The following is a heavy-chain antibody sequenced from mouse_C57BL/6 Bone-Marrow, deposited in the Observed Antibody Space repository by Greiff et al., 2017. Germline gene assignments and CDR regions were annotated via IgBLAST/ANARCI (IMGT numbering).Heavy chain of an antibody. CDR1: GFTFSDYG. V-gene: IGHV5-17*01. CDR2: ISSGSSTI. Sequence: DVMLVESGGGLVKPGGSLKLSCAASGFTFSDYGMHWVRQAPEKGLEWVAYISSGSSTIYYADTVKGRFTISRDNATNTLFLQRSMLRYEDTAIYYGGDTTDACAWFAVWGTGTLVTVSA. CDR3: GDTTDACAWFAV. D-gene: IGHD1-1*01. J-gene: IGHJ3*01.